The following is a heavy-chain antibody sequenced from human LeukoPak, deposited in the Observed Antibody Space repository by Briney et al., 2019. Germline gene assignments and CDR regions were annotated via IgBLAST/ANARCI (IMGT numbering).Heavy chain of an antibody. J-gene: IGHJ4*02. CDR3: ARGRYSGSYYFDY. V-gene: IGHV3-7*01. CDR1: GFTFSSYW. D-gene: IGHD1-26*01. Sequence: QPGGSLRLSCAASGFTFSSYWMSWVRQAPGKGLEWVANIKQDGSEKYYVDSVKGRFTISRDNAKNSLYLQMNSLRAEDTAVYYCARGRYSGSYYFDYWGQGALVTVSS. CDR2: IKQDGSEK.